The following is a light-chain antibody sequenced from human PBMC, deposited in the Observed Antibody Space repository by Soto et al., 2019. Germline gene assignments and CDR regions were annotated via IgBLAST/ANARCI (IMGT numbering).Light chain of an antibody. Sequence: DIQMTQSPSSLSASVGDRVTVTFQAGQDIGNNLNWYQQKPGKAPKVLIHGASYLETGVPSRFSGSGSGTHFTFTISSLQPEDIATYYCQQYDSLLHATFVGGTKVEIK. CDR3: QQYDSLLHAT. CDR1: QDIGNN. J-gene: IGKJ4*01. V-gene: IGKV1-33*01. CDR2: GAS.